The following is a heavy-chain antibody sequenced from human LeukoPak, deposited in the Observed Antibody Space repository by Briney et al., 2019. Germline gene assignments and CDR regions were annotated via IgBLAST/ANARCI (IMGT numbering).Heavy chain of an antibody. CDR2: IYYGGST. CDR3: ARREEYYFGSGSYDNWFDP. CDR1: GDSVRSYY. V-gene: IGHV4-59*08. D-gene: IGHD3-10*01. J-gene: IGHJ5*02. Sequence: KSSETLSLTCSVSGDSVRSYYWSWIRQSPGKGLEWIGNIYYGGSTNYNTSLMSRVSMSIDTSKTQFSLRLNTVTAADTAFYYCARREEYYFGSGSYDNWFDPWGQGTPVTVAS.